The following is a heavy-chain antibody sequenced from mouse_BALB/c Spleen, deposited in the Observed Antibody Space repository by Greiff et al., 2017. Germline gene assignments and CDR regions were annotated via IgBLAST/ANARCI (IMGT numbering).Heavy chain of an antibody. J-gene: IGHJ3*01. D-gene: IGHD1-2*01. CDR1: GFTFTDYY. CDR2: IRNKANGYTT. CDR3: ARDRNDGPFAY. V-gene: IGHV7-3*02. Sequence: EVQRVESGGGLVQPGGSLRLSCATSGFTFTDYYMSWVRQPPGKALEWLGFIRNKANGYTTEYSASVKGRFTISRDNSQSILYLQMNTLRAEDSATYYCARDRNDGPFAYWGQGTLVTVSA.